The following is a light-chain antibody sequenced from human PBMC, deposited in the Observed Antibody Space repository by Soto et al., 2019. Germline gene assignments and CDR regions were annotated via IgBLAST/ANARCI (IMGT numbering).Light chain of an antibody. Sequence: DIQMTQSPSSLSASVGDRVTITCRASQDISNYLAWYQQRPGEVPKLLIYAASTLHSGVPSRFSGSGSGTNFTLPISSRRPKDAAPNFCQKCTSPPPFTFGPGTKVDLK. V-gene: IGKV1-27*01. J-gene: IGKJ3*01. CDR1: QDISNY. CDR2: AAS. CDR3: QKCTSPPPFT.